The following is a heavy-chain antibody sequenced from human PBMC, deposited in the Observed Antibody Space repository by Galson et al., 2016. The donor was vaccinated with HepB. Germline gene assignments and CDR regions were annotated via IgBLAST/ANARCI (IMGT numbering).Heavy chain of an antibody. V-gene: IGHV3-23*01. CDR1: GFTFSTYA. CDR3: AKDRTGAGLHYWYFAL. D-gene: IGHD3/OR15-3a*01. CDR2: IYGSGSNT. J-gene: IGHJ2*01. Sequence: SLRLSCAASGFTFSTYAMSWVRQAPGKGLEWVSAIYGSGSNTFYADSVTGRFTISRDNSKNTLYLEMSSLRAEDTAVYYCAKDRTGAGLHYWYFALWGRGTLVTVSS.